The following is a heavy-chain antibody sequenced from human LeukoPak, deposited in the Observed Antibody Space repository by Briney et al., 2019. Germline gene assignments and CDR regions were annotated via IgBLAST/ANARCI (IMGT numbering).Heavy chain of an antibody. Sequence: GGSLRLSCAASGFTFDDYTMHWVRQAPGKGLEWVSLISWDGGSTYYADSVKGRFTISRDNSKNSLYLQMNSLRTEDTALYYCAKDIFPCGGDCYSDVYWGQGTLVTVSS. CDR1: GFTFDDYT. D-gene: IGHD2-21*01. J-gene: IGHJ4*02. V-gene: IGHV3-43*01. CDR2: ISWDGGST. CDR3: AKDIFPCGGDCYSDVY.